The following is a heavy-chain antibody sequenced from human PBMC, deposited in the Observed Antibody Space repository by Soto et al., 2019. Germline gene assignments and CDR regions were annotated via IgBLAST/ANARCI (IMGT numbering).Heavy chain of an antibody. CDR1: GFTFSGYA. Sequence: GGSLRLSCAASGFTFSGYAMSWVRQAPGKGLEWVSAISGSGGSTYYADSVKGRFTISRDNSKNTLYLQMSSLRAVDTAVYYCVHPRSTVQIPPTWGQGTLVTVSS. CDR3: VHPRSTVQIPPT. D-gene: IGHD4-17*01. J-gene: IGHJ5*02. V-gene: IGHV3-23*01. CDR2: ISGSGGST.